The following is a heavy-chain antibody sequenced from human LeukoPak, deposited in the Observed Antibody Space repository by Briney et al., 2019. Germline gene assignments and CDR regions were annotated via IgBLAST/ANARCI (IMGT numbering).Heavy chain of an antibody. Sequence: GASVKVSCNASGYTFIPYYMIWGRQARGQGLEWRGGIDGETGNTRYAQNFQGRVSMTRDTSTSTVYMELSSLRFEDTAVYYCARDPGGNYFGPGTHFAYWGQGALVTVSS. D-gene: IGHD3-10*01. V-gene: IGHV1-46*01. CDR3: ARDPGGNYFGPGTHFAY. CDR2: IDGETGNT. J-gene: IGHJ4*02. CDR1: GYTFIPYY.